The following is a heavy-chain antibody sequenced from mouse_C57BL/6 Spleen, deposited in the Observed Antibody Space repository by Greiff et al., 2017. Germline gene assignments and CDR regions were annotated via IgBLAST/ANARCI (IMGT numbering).Heavy chain of an antibody. V-gene: IGHV1-50*01. CDR1: GYTFTSYW. J-gene: IGHJ4*01. CDR2: IDPSDSYT. D-gene: IGHD1-1*01. CDR3: APGKGYAMDY. Sequence: QVQLQQPGAELVKPGASVKLSCKASGYTFTSYWMQWVKQRPGQGLEWIGEIDPSDSYTNYNQKFKGKATLTVDTSSSTAYMQLSSLTSEDSAVYDCAPGKGYAMDYWGQGTSVTVSS.